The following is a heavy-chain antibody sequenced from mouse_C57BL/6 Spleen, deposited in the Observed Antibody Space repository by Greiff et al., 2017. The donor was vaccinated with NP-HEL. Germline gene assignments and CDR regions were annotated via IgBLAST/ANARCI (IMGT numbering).Heavy chain of an antibody. Sequence: EVQLVESGAELVRPGASVKLSCTASGFNIKDYYMHWVKQRPEQGLEWIGRIDPEDGDTEYAPKFQGKATMTADTSSNTAYLQLSSLTSEDTAVYYCTIYYYGSSTGDYAMDYWGQGTSVTVSS. CDR2: IDPEDGDT. CDR3: TIYYYGSSTGDYAMDY. D-gene: IGHD1-1*01. V-gene: IGHV14-1*01. CDR1: GFNIKDYY. J-gene: IGHJ4*01.